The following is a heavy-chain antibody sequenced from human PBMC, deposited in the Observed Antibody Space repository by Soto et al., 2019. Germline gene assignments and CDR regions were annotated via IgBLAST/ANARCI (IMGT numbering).Heavy chain of an antibody. CDR2: IYPGDSDT. V-gene: IGHV5-51*01. CDR1: GYSFTSYW. D-gene: IGHD6-13*01. J-gene: IGHJ6*02. CDR3: ARQLGYSSSWPYYYYGMDV. Sequence: GESLKISCKGSGYSFTSYWIGWVRQMPGKGLEWMGIIYPGDSDTRYSPSFQGQVTISADKSISTAYLQWSSLKASDTAMYYCARQLGYSSSWPYYYYGMDVWGQGTTVTVSS.